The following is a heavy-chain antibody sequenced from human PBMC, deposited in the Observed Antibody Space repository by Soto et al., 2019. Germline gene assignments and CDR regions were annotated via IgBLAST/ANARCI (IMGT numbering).Heavy chain of an antibody. D-gene: IGHD3-9*01. CDR1: GYTFTGYY. Sequence: ASVNVSCKASGYTFTGYYMHWVRQAPGQGLEWMGWINPNSGGTNYAQKFQGWVTMTRDTSISTAYMELSRLRSDDTAVYYCARDQGADILTGYYDYWGQGTLVTVSS. V-gene: IGHV1-2*04. CDR2: INPNSGGT. J-gene: IGHJ4*02. CDR3: ARDQGADILTGYYDY.